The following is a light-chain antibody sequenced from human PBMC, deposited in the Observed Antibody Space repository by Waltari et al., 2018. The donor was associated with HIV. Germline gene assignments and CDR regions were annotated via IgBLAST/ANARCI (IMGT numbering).Light chain of an antibody. CDR2: GAS. J-gene: IGKJ3*01. Sequence: EIVLTQSPGPLALSPGERATPSCRASQSVNNRYIAWYQQKPGQTPRLIMYGASSRATGIPDRFSGSGSGTDFTLTISRLEPEDFAVYYCQQYDTPPFTFGPGTKVDIK. CDR3: QQYDTPPFT. CDR1: QSVNNRY. V-gene: IGKV3-20*01.